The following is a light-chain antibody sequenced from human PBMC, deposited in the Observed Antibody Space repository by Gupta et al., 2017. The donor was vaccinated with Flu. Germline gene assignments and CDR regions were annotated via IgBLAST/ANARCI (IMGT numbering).Light chain of an antibody. CDR1: QNIGTS. Sequence: PDFHAVTPKEKVTITCRASQNIGTSLNWYQQKPDQSPKLLIKYASQSFSGVPSRFSGSGSGTDFTLTINNLEAEDAATYYCHQSSNLPWTFGQGTKVEIK. J-gene: IGKJ1*01. V-gene: IGKV6-21*01. CDR2: YAS. CDR3: HQSSNLPWT.